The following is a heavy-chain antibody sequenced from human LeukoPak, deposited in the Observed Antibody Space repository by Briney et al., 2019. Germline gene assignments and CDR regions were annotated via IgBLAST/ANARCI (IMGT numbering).Heavy chain of an antibody. V-gene: IGHV4-34*01. CDR1: GGSFSGYY. CDR2: IYYSGST. CDR3: ARAGYYGSGSYYTAYYYYYYMDV. Sequence: SETLSLTCAVYGGSFSGYYWGWIRQPPGKGLEWIGSIYYSGSTYYNPSLKSRVTISVDTSKNQFSLKLSSVTAADTAVYYCARAGYYGSGSYYTAYYYYYYMDVWGKGTTVTISS. J-gene: IGHJ6*03. D-gene: IGHD3-10*01.